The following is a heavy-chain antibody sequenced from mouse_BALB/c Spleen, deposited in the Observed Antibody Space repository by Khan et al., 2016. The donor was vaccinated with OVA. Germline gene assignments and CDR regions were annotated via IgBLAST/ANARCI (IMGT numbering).Heavy chain of an antibody. J-gene: IGHJ3*01. V-gene: IGHV1S132*01. CDR1: GYTFTSYW. D-gene: IGHD2-1*01. CDR3: ARGYFGNYEFAY. CDR2: IFPGTGTT. Sequence: QVQLQQPGAELVKPGASVKLSCKTSGYTFTSYWIQWVKQRPGQGLGWIGQIFPGTGTTYYNENFKGKATLTVDTSSHTAYLQFSSLTSEDSAVYLCARGYFGNYEFAYWGQGTLVTVPP.